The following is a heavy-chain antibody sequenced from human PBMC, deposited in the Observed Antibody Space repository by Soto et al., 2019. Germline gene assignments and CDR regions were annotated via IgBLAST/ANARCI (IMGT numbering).Heavy chain of an antibody. V-gene: IGHV4-61*01. CDR3: ARDTLTATPLLGYFDY. Sequence: QVQLQESGPGVVKPSETLSLTCAVSGASVNTRNYYWSWIRQPPGKGLAWIGYVYYSGTTNYNPSLTSRVTISIDTSKNQFSLQLPSVAAADTAVYYCARDTLTATPLLGYFDYWGQGALVTVSS. D-gene: IGHD1-20*01. CDR2: VYYSGTT. CDR1: GASVNTRNYY. J-gene: IGHJ4*02.